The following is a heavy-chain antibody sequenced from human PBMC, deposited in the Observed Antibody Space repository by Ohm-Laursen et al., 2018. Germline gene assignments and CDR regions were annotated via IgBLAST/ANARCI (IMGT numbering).Heavy chain of an antibody. V-gene: IGHV1-2*02. D-gene: IGHD2-15*01. CDR1: GYTFTGYY. CDR2: INPNSGGT. J-gene: IGHJ4*02. Sequence: SVKVSCKASGYTFTGYYMHWVRQAPGQGLEWIGWINPNSGGTNYVQKFQGRVTMTRDTSISTAYMELSRLRSDDTAVYYCARGPRYCSGGSCYYFDYRGQGTLVTVSS. CDR3: ARGPRYCSGGSCYYFDY.